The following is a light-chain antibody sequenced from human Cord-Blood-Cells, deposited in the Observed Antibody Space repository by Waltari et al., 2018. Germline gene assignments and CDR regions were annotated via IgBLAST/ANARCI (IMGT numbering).Light chain of an antibody. CDR2: GAS. Sequence: IVMTQSPATLSVSPGERATLFCRASQGVSSNLAWYQQKPGQAPRLLIYGASTQATGIPARFSGSGSETEFTLTISSVQSEDLAVYYCQQYNNWPPWTFGQGTKVEIK. CDR1: QGVSSN. V-gene: IGKV3-15*01. CDR3: QQYNNWPPWT. J-gene: IGKJ1*01.